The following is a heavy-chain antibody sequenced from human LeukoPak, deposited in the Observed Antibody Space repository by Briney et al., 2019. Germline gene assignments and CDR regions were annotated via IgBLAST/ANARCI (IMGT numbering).Heavy chain of an antibody. V-gene: IGHV4-34*01. D-gene: IGHD2-2*01. J-gene: IGHJ6*03. CDR3: ARLIVVVPAAIIEYMDV. CDR2: INHSGST. CDR1: GGSFSGYY. Sequence: SETLSLTCAVYGGSFSGYYWSWICQPPGKGLEWIGEINHSGSTNYNPSLKSRVTISVDTSKNQFSLKLSSVTAADTAVYYCARLIVVVPAAIIEYMDVWGKGTTVTVSS.